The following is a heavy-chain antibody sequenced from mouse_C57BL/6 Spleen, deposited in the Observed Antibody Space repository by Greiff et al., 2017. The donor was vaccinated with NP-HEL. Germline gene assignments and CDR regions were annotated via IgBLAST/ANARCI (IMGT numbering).Heavy chain of an antibody. Sequence: QVQLQQPGAELVRPGSSVKLSCKASGYTFTSYWMDWVKQRPGQGLEWIGNIYPSDSETHYNQKFKDKATLTVDKSSSTAYMQLSSLTSEDSAVYYCASRGYSNYVGYAMDYWGQGTSVTVSS. J-gene: IGHJ4*01. D-gene: IGHD2-5*01. CDR3: ASRGYSNYVGYAMDY. V-gene: IGHV1-61*01. CDR2: IYPSDSET. CDR1: GYTFTSYW.